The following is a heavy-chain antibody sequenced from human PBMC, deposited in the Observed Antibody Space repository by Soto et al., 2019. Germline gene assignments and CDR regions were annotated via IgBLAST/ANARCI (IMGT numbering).Heavy chain of an antibody. CDR2: IYYSGGT. Sequence: QLQLQESGPGLVKPSETLSLTCTVSGGSIRSSSYYWGWIRQPPGKGLECIGNIYYSGGTYYNPSLESRVTISVDTSKNQFSLKLSSVTAADTAGYYCARQATGSYYMDVWGKGTTVTVSS. V-gene: IGHV4-39*01. CDR3: ARQATGSYYMDV. CDR1: GGSIRSSSYY. D-gene: IGHD1-1*01. J-gene: IGHJ6*03.